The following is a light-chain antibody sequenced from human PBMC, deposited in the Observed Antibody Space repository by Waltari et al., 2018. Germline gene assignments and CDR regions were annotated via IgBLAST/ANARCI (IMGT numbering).Light chain of an antibody. Sequence: DIVMTQSPASLAVSMGERATLNCQSSQSVLSSSNNKNYLAWYQQKPGQPPKLLIYWASTRESGVPDRFSGSGSGTDFTLTISSLQAEDVAVYYCQQYYSTPLTFGGGTKVEIK. CDR2: WAS. CDR3: QQYYSTPLT. CDR1: QSVLSSSNNKNY. J-gene: IGKJ4*01. V-gene: IGKV4-1*01.